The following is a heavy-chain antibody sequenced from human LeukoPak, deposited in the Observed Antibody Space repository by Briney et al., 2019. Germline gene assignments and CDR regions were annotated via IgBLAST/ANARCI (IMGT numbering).Heavy chain of an antibody. J-gene: IGHJ5*02. Sequence: SETLSLTCTVSGGSISSYYWSWIRQPPEKGLEWIGYIYYSGSTNYNPSLKSRVTISVDTSKNQFSLKLSSVTAADTAVYYCARALGSSRVGWFDPWGQGTLVTVSS. D-gene: IGHD6-13*01. CDR2: IYYSGST. V-gene: IGHV4-59*01. CDR3: ARALGSSRVGWFDP. CDR1: GGSISSYY.